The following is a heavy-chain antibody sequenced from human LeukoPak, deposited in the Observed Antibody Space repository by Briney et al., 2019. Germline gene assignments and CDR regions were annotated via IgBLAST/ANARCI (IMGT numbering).Heavy chain of an antibody. V-gene: IGHV4-30-2*03. D-gene: IGHD2-15*01. CDR2: IYYSGTT. J-gene: IGHJ3*02. CDR1: GDSISSGAYY. Sequence: SQTLSLTCNVSGDSISSGAYYWTWIRQLPGKGLEWIGYIYYSGTTYYNPSLKSRVTISVDTSKNQFSLKLSSVTAADTAVYYCARQGYAAFDIWGQGTMVTVSS. CDR3: ARQGYAAFDI.